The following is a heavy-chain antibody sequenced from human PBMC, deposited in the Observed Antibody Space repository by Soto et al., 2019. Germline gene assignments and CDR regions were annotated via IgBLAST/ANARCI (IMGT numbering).Heavy chain of an antibody. V-gene: IGHV3-23*01. D-gene: IGHD5-12*01. CDR1: GFTFSSYA. Sequence: GGSLRLSCAASGFTFSSYAMSWVRQAPGKGLEWVSAISGSGGSTYYADSVKGRFTISRDNSKNTLYLQMNSLRAEETAVYYCAKNRIYEIVGWFDPWGQGTLVTVSS. J-gene: IGHJ5*02. CDR3: AKNRIYEIVGWFDP. CDR2: ISGSGGST.